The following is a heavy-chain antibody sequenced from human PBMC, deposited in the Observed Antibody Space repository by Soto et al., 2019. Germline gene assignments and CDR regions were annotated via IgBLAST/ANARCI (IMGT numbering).Heavy chain of an antibody. J-gene: IGHJ6*02. CDR1: GGPISSSSYY. D-gene: IGHD6-19*01. V-gene: IGHV4-39*01. CDR3: ARQGTGWTRGYYYYGMDV. CDR2: IYYSGST. Sequence: PSETLSLTCTVSGGPISSSSYYWGWIRPPPGQGLEWIGSIYYSGSTYYNPSLKSRVTISVDTSKNQFSLKLSSVTAADTAVYYCARQGTGWTRGYYYYGMDVWGQGATVTVSS.